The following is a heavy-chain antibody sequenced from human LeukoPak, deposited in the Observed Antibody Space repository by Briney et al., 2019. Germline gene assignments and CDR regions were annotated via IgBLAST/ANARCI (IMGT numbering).Heavy chain of an antibody. V-gene: IGHV3-21*01. CDR2: ISSSISYT. CDR1: GFTLSTYS. J-gene: IGHJ4*02. CDR3: AIDFSPRRSGGDCFDY. Sequence: PRGCLRLSCAASGFTLSTYSTNWVRPAPGKGLGWVSSISSSISYTYYTDSVKGPFTLSRDNAKNSLYLRNNSVRAPATGVYYCAIDFSPRRSGGDCFDYWGQGTLVTVSS. D-gene: IGHD2-21*01.